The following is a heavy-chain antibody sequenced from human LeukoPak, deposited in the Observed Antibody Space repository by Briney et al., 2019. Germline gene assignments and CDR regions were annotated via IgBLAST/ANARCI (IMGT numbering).Heavy chain of an antibody. J-gene: IGHJ4*02. Sequence: PGGSLRLSCAASGFTFSSYAMSWVRQAPGKGLEWVSAISGSGGSTYYADSVKGRFTISRDNSKNTLYLQMNSLRAEDTAVYYCAKDSRPRTLLKLRARFDYWGQGTLVTVSS. CDR3: AKDSRPRTLLKLRARFDY. V-gene: IGHV3-23*01. D-gene: IGHD1-1*01. CDR2: ISGSGGST. CDR1: GFTFSSYA.